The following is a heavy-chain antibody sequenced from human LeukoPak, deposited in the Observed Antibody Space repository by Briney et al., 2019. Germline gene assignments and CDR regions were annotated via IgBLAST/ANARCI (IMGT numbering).Heavy chain of an antibody. D-gene: IGHD1-20*01. CDR1: GYSISSGYH. J-gene: IGHJ4*02. V-gene: IGHV4-38-2*01. CDR2: IYHRGNT. Sequence: SETLSLTCAVSGYSISSGYHWGWIRQPPGKGLEWIGSIYHRGNTYYNPSLKSRVTLSVDTSKNQFFLKLPSVTAADTAVYYCARVNWLFDYWGQGTLVTVSS. CDR3: ARVNWLFDY.